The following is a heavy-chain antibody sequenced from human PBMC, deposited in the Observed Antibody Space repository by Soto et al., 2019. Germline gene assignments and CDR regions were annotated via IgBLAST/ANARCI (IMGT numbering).Heavy chain of an antibody. J-gene: IGHJ4*02. D-gene: IGHD6-6*01. CDR2: IYYSGST. CDR3: ARHREQLVTSGYFDY. V-gene: IGHV4-39*01. CDR1: GGSISSSSYY. Sequence: SEILSLTCTVSGGSISSSSYYWGWIRQPPGKGLEWIGSIYYSGSTYYNPSLKSRVTISVDTSKNQFSLKLSSVTAADTAVYYCARHREQLVTSGYFDYWGQGTLVTVSS.